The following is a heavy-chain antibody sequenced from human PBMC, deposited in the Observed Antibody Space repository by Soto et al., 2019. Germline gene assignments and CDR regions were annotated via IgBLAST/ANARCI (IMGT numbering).Heavy chain of an antibody. Sequence: ESLSLTCTVSGGSVSNSNYYWGWIRQSPGKGLEWIGSVYYRGRSYSKSSVKSRVTISVDTSKNQFSLNLNSVTASDTAVYFCVSQRTSVLTQAYFDYWGPGALVTVSS. V-gene: IGHV4-39*01. CDR3: VSQRTSVLTQAYFDY. CDR2: VYYRGRS. CDR1: GGSVSNSNYY. D-gene: IGHD2-8*01. J-gene: IGHJ4*02.